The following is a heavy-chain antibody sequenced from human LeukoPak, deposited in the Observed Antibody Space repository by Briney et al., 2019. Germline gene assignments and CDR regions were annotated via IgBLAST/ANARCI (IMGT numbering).Heavy chain of an antibody. Sequence: GASVKVSCKASGYTFTGYYMHWVRQAPGQGLEWMGRINPNSGGTNYAQKFQGRLTMTRDTSISTAYMELSRLRSDDTAVYYCARYCSSTSCFEAPSASYYFDYWGQGTLVTVSS. CDR3: ARYCSSTSCFEAPSASYYFDY. D-gene: IGHD2-2*01. J-gene: IGHJ4*02. V-gene: IGHV1-2*06. CDR2: INPNSGGT. CDR1: GYTFTGYY.